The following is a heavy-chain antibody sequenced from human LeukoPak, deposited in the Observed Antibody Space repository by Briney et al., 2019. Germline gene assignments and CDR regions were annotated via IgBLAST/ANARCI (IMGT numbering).Heavy chain of an antibody. CDR2: FDPEDGET. CDR3: ARGSTWVYSYGPDAFDI. J-gene: IGHJ3*02. D-gene: IGHD5-18*01. Sequence: ASVKVSCKVSGYTLTELSMHWVRQAPGKGIEWMGGFDPEDGETIYAQKFQGRVTMTEDTSTDTAYMELSSLGSEDTAVYYCARGSTWVYSYGPDAFDIWGQGTMVTVSS. CDR1: GYTLTELS. V-gene: IGHV1-24*01.